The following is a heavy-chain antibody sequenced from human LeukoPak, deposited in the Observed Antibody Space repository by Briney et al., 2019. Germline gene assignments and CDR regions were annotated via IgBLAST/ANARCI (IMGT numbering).Heavy chain of an antibody. D-gene: IGHD3-10*01. CDR2: ISYDGSNK. V-gene: IGHV3-30*18. CDR1: GFTFSSYG. J-gene: IGHJ5*02. Sequence: GGSLRLSCAASGFTFSSYGMHCVRQAPGKGLEWVAVISYDGSNKYYADSVKGRFTISRDNSKNTLYLQMNSLRAEDTAVYYCAKEGGRFAFGNWFDPWGQGTLVTVSS. CDR3: AKEGGRFAFGNWFDP.